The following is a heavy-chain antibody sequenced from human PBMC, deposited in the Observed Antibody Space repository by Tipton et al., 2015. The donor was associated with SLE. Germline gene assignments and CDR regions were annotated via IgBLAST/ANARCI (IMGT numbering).Heavy chain of an antibody. D-gene: IGHD1-1*01. CDR3: AREALSTTGTTEGWFDP. Sequence: TLSLTCTVSGGSISSSSYYWGWIRQPPGKGLEWIGSIYYSGSTNYNPSLKSRVTISVDTSKNQFSLKLSSVTAADTAVYYCAREALSTTGTTEGWFDPWGQGTLVTVSS. V-gene: IGHV4-39*07. CDR2: IYYSGST. J-gene: IGHJ5*02. CDR1: GGSISSSSYY.